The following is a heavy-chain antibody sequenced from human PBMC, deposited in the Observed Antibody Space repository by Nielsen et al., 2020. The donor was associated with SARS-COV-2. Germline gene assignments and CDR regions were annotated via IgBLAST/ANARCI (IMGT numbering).Heavy chain of an antibody. CDR1: GGSVSSGSYY. CDR2: IYYSGST. D-gene: IGHD6-19*01. CDR3: ARDEAVLIAVAGTGGMDV. J-gene: IGHJ6*02. Sequence: SETLSLTCTVSGGSVSSGSYYWSWIRQHPGKGLEWIGYIYYSGSTNYNPSLKSRVTISVDTSKNQFSLKLSSVTAADTAVYYCARDEAVLIAVAGTGGMDVWGQGTTVTVSS. V-gene: IGHV4-61*01.